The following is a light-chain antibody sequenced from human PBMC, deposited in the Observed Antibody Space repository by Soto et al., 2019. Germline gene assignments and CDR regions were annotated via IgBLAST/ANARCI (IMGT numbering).Light chain of an antibody. CDR2: GAS. Sequence: EIVLTQSPGTLSLSPGERVVLSCRASQSVSSTNFAWYQHKPGQAPRLLIYGASYRATGIPDRFSGSGSGGDFTLVITRLEPEDVAVYYCVHYGNSPPYTFGQGTKLVIK. J-gene: IGKJ2*01. V-gene: IGKV3-20*01. CDR1: QSVSSTN. CDR3: VHYGNSPPYT.